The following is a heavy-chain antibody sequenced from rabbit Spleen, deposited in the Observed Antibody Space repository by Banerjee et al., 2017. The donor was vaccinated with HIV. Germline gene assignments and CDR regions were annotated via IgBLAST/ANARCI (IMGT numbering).Heavy chain of an antibody. CDR3: VREVAGKFNL. Sequence: RLVESGGGLVQPGGSLKLSCKASGFDFSRYYMSWVRQAPGKGLEWIGDIDPIFGIAVYASWVNGRFTISSHNAQKTLYLQLNSLTAADTATYFCVREVAGKFNLWGQGTLVTV. D-gene: IGHD4-1*01. J-gene: IGHJ4*01. CDR2: IDPIFGIA. CDR1: GFDFSRYY. V-gene: IGHV1S7*01.